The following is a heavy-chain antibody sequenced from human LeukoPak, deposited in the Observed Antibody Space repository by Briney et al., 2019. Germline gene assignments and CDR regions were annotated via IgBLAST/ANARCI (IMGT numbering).Heavy chain of an antibody. CDR1: GFTFSDHN. CDR3: ARDFNEAFDY. J-gene: IGHJ4*02. Sequence: GSLRLSCAPSGFTFSDHNMHWVRQAPGKGPDWVAVISYDGKNKYYANSVKGRFTISRDNSKNTLHLQMNSLRTEDTAIYYCARDFNEAFDYWGQGTLVTVSS. CDR2: ISYDGKNK. V-gene: IGHV3-30*04. D-gene: IGHD1-1*01.